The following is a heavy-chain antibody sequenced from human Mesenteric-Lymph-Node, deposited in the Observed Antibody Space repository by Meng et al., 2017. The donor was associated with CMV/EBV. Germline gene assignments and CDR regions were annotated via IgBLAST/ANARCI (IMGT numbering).Heavy chain of an antibody. CDR2: ISSSRNYE. J-gene: IGHJ6*02. Sequence: GGSLRFSCAASGFTFSSDTMSWVRQPPGKGLEWVASISSSRNYEYYADSLKGRFTISRDNAKNSVFLQLNSLRAEDTAVYYCARGYDFRYGMDVWGQGTTVTVSS. D-gene: IGHD3-3*01. CDR1: GFTFSSDT. V-gene: IGHV3-21*01. CDR3: ARGYDFRYGMDV.